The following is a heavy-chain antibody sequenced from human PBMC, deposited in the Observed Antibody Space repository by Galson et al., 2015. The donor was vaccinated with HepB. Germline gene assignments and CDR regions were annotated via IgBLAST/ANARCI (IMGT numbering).Heavy chain of an antibody. CDR1: GFTFDDYA. CDR2: ISWNSGSI. Sequence: SLRLSCAASGFTFDDYAMHWVRQAPGKGLEWVSGISWNSGSIGYADSVKGRFTISRDNAKNSLYLQMNSLRAEDTALYYCAKDQTPGYSSSWSAFDIWGQGTMVTVSS. J-gene: IGHJ3*02. V-gene: IGHV3-9*01. D-gene: IGHD6-13*01. CDR3: AKDQTPGYSSSWSAFDI.